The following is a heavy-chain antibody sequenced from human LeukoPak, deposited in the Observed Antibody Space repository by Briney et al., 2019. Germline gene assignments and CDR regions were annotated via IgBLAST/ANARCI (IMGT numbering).Heavy chain of an antibody. V-gene: IGHV3-23*01. D-gene: IGHD3-3*01. CDR2: ISGSGGST. Sequence: PGGSLRLSCAASGYTFSSYAMSWVRQAPGKGLEWVSAISGSGGSTYYADSVKGRFTISRDNSKNTLYLQMNSLRAEDTAVYYCAKSSNFWSGYSDSWGQGTLVSVSS. J-gene: IGHJ4*02. CDR1: GYTFSSYA. CDR3: AKSSNFWSGYSDS.